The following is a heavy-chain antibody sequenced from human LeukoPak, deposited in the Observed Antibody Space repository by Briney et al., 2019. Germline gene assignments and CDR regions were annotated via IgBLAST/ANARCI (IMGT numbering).Heavy chain of an antibody. J-gene: IGHJ3*02. CDR3: ARDYQQNAFDI. D-gene: IGHD6-13*01. CDR1: GGSVNNDRYY. CDR2: IYYNGST. Sequence: SETLSLTCTVPGGSVNNDRYYWGWIRHPPGKGLEWIGSIYYNGSTYYNPSLNTRVTISVATSKNQFFLKLKFVNAAATAVYYCARDYQQNAFDIWGQGTSVTVSS. V-gene: IGHV4-39*07.